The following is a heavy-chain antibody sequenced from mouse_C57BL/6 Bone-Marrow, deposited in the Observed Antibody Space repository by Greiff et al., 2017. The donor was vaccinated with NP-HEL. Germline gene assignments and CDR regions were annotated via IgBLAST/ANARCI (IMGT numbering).Heavy chain of an antibody. CDR1: GFTFSSYA. Sequence: DVMLVESGGGLVKPGGSLKLSCAASGFTFSSYAMSWVRQTPEKRLEWVATISDGGSYTYYPDNVKGRFTISRDNAKNNLYLQMSHLKSEDTAMYYCARYGSSFPYWYFDVWGTGTTVTVSS. D-gene: IGHD1-1*01. CDR3: ARYGSSFPYWYFDV. V-gene: IGHV5-4*03. J-gene: IGHJ1*03. CDR2: ISDGGSYT.